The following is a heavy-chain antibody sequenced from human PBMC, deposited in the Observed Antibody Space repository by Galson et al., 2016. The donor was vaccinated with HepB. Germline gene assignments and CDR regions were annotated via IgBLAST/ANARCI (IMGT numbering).Heavy chain of an antibody. Sequence: SLRLSCAASGFTFSSYNMNWVRQAPGKGLMWVSRINSYGSSTTYTDSVKGRFTISRDNAKNTLYLQTNSLRAEDTAVYYCARDPGSSIPVAGTGWGQGTLVTVSS. D-gene: IGHD6-19*01. CDR3: ARDPGSSIPVAGTG. V-gene: IGHV3-74*01. CDR1: GFTFSSYN. J-gene: IGHJ4*02. CDR2: INSYGSST.